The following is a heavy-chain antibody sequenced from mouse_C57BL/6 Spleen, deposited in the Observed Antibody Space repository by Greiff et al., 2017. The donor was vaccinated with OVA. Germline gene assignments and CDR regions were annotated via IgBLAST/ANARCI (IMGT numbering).Heavy chain of an antibody. CDR2: IYPSDSET. J-gene: IGHJ2*01. D-gene: IGHD1-1*01. Sequence: QVQLQQPGAELVRPGSSVKLSCKASGYTFTSYWMDWVKQRPGQGLEWIGNIYPSDSETHYNQKFKDKATLTVDKSSSTAYMQLSSLPSEDSAVYYCARPDYYGSSPYYFDYWGEGTTLTVSS. CDR3: ARPDYYGSSPYYFDY. CDR1: GYTFTSYW. V-gene: IGHV1-61*01.